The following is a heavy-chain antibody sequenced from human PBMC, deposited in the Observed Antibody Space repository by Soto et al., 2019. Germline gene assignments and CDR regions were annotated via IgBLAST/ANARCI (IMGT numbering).Heavy chain of an antibody. CDR3: AKDPRYCSGGTCFPEGEHWLDS. V-gene: IGHV3-30-3*01. Sequence: QVQLVESGGGVVQPGRSLRLFCAASGFTFSNYAMHWVRQAPGKGLEWVAVISYDGNSKFYTDSLKGRFSISRDNSKNTLYLQMNSLRAEDTAVYYCAKDPRYCSGGTCFPEGEHWLDSWGQGTLVTVSS. CDR1: GFTFSNYA. CDR2: ISYDGNSK. D-gene: IGHD2-15*01. J-gene: IGHJ5*01.